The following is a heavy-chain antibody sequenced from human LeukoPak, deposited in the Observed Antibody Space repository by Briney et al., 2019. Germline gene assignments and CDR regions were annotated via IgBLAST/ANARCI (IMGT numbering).Heavy chain of an antibody. CDR3: ARTQNYYDSSGYYSY. V-gene: IGHV3-21*01. J-gene: IGHJ4*02. Sequence: GTSLRLSCAASGFTFSIYAIQWVRQAPGKGLEWVSSISSSSSYIYYADSVKGRFTISRDNAKNSLYLQMNSLRAEDTAVYYCARTQNYYDSSGYYSYWGQGTLVTVSS. D-gene: IGHD3-22*01. CDR2: ISSSSSYI. CDR1: GFTFSIYA.